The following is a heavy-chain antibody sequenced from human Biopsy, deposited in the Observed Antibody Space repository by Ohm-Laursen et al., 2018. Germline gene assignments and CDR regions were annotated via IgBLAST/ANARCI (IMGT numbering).Heavy chain of an antibody. CDR3: SRVEAGTYDALDI. Sequence: SDTLSLTCSVSGGSITGYEWSWIRLAPGKGLEWIGYIYYSGGTKYNPSLASRVTFSVEMSTSQFSLKLYSVSAADAAVYYCSRVEAGTYDALDIWGQGTLVAVSA. CDR1: GGSITGYE. V-gene: IGHV4-59*07. J-gene: IGHJ3*02. CDR2: IYYSGGT. D-gene: IGHD6-19*01.